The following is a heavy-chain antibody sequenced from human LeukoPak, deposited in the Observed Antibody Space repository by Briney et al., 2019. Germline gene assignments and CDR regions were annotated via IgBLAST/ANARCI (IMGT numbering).Heavy chain of an antibody. CDR1: GYTFSTYG. D-gene: IGHD6-19*01. CDR2: ISAYNGHT. V-gene: IGHV1-18*01. J-gene: IGHJ4*02. Sequence: ASVKVSCKASGYTFSTYGISWVRQAPRQGLEWMGWISAYNGHTNYAQKFQGRVTMTTDTSTSTAYMELTSLTSDDTAVYYCARDKDLGAVAGTFDYWGQGTLVTVSS. CDR3: ARDKDLGAVAGTFDY.